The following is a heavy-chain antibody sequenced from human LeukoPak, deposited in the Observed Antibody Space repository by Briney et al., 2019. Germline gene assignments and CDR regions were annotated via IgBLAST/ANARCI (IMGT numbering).Heavy chain of an antibody. Sequence: GGSLRLSCAASGFTFSTYNMNWFRQAQGKGLEWVSSISSSSNYIYYADSVKGRFTISRDNAKNSLYLQMNSLRAEDTDVYYCARDVGASAPDAFDIWGQGTMVTVSS. D-gene: IGHD1-26*01. CDR1: GFTFSTYN. V-gene: IGHV3-21*01. CDR2: ISSSSNYI. CDR3: ARDVGASAPDAFDI. J-gene: IGHJ3*02.